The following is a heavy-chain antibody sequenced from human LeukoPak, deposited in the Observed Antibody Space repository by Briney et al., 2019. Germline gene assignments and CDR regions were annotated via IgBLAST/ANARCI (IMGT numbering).Heavy chain of an antibody. CDR3: ARDYCSSTSCLFDY. J-gene: IGHJ4*02. CDR2: INPNSGDT. CDR1: GYTFTGYH. D-gene: IGHD2-2*01. Sequence: ASVKVSCKASGYTFTGYHMHWVRQAPGQGPEWMGRINPNSGDTNYAQKFQGRVAMTRDTSISTAFMELTRLRSDDTAVYYCARDYCSSTSCLFDYWGQGTLVTVSS. V-gene: IGHV1-2*06.